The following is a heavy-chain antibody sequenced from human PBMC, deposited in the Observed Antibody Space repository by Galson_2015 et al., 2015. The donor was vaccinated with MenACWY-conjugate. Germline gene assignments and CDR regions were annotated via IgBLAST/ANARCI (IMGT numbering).Heavy chain of an antibody. J-gene: IGHJ4*02. CDR2: IRQDGNEK. CDR1: GSTFSSYW. V-gene: IGHV3-7*01. Sequence: SLRLSCAASGSTFSSYWMGWVRQPPGKRLEWVANIRQDGNEKYYLDSVKGRFTISRDNAKSSLYLQMNSLRAEDTAVYYCARVSMPTYFDYWGQGTLVTVSS. CDR3: ARVSMPTYFDY. D-gene: IGHD2-2*01.